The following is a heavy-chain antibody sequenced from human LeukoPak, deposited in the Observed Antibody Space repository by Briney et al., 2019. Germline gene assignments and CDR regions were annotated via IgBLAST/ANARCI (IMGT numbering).Heavy chain of an antibody. CDR1: GFTFSSYS. V-gene: IGHV3-48*02. D-gene: IGHD3-10*01. J-gene: IGHJ6*02. CDR3: ARDHVDFITMVRGVHYYYYGMDV. CDR2: ISGSSSTI. Sequence: PGRSLRLSCAASGFTFSSYSMNWVRQAPGKGLEWVSYISGSSSTIYYADSVKGRFTISRDNAKNSLYLQMNSLRDEDTAVYYCARDHVDFITMVRGVHYYYYGMDVWGQGTTVTVSS.